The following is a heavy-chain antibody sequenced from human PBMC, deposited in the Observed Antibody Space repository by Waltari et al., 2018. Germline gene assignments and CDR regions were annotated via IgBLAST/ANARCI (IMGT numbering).Heavy chain of an antibody. CDR2: IYYSGST. Sequence: QVQLQESGPGLVKPSETLSLTCTVSGGSISSHYWSWIRQPPGKGLEWIGYIYYSGSTNYNPSLKSRVTISVDTSKNQFSLKLSSVTAADTAVYYCARGVVEGTLGGEYYFDYWGQGTLVTVSS. J-gene: IGHJ4*02. D-gene: IGHD3-16*01. CDR3: ARGVVEGTLGGEYYFDY. V-gene: IGHV4-59*11. CDR1: GGSISSHY.